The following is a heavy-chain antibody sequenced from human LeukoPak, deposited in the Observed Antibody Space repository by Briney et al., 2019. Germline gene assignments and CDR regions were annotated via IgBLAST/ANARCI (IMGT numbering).Heavy chain of an antibody. CDR2: IIPILGIA. D-gene: IGHD3-22*01. J-gene: IGHJ4*02. CDR3: ARMAKGGYYDSSGYYSYYFDY. CDR1: GGTFSSYA. V-gene: IGHV1-69*04. Sequence: GASVKVSCKASGGTFSSYAISWVRQAPGQGLEWMGRIIPILGIANYAQKFQGRVTITADKSTSTAYMELSSLRSEDTAVYYCARMAKGGYYDSSGYYSYYFDYWGQGTLVTVSS.